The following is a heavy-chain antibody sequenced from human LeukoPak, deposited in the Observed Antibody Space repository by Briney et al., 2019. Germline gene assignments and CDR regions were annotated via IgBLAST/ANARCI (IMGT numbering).Heavy chain of an antibody. CDR3: ARDPYYYDSSGYYCGDRGNNWFDP. J-gene: IGHJ5*02. D-gene: IGHD3-22*01. CDR1: GYTFTSYY. Sequence: ASVKVSCKASGYTFTSYYMHWVRQAPGQGLEWMGIINPSGGSTSYAQKFQGRVTMTRDTSTSTVYVELSSLRSEDTAVYYCARDPYYYDSSGYYCGDRGNNWFDPWGQGTLVTVSS. V-gene: IGHV1-46*01. CDR2: INPSGGST.